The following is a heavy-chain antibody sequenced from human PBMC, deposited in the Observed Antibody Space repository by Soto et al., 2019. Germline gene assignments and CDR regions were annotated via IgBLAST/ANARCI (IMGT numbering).Heavy chain of an antibody. D-gene: IGHD2-15*01. CDR1: GFTFDDYA. Sequence: GGSLRLSCAASGFTFDDYAMHWVRQAPGKGLEWVSGISWNSGSIGYADSVKGRFTISRDNAKNSLYLQMNSLRAEDTASYYCAKALGYCSGGSCYSLTPYFDYWGQGTLVTVSS. CDR2: ISWNSGSI. CDR3: AKALGYCSGGSCYSLTPYFDY. V-gene: IGHV3-9*01. J-gene: IGHJ4*02.